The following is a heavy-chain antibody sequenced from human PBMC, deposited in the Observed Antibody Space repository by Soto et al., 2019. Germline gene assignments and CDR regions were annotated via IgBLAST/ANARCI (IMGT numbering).Heavy chain of an antibody. CDR2: INSDGSST. Sequence: EVQLVESGGGLVQPGGSLRLSCAASGFTFSSYWMHWVRQTPGKGLVWVSGINSDGSSTSYADSVKGRFTISRDNAENTLYLQMNSLRAEDTAVYYCAREKDWNYGDWGQGTLVTVSS. D-gene: IGHD1-7*01. J-gene: IGHJ4*02. V-gene: IGHV3-74*01. CDR3: AREKDWNYGD. CDR1: GFTFSSYW.